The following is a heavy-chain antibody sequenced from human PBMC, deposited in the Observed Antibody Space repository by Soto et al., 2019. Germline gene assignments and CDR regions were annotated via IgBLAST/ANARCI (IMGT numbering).Heavy chain of an antibody. CDR1: GGTFSSYA. Sequence: QVQLVQSGAEVKKPGSSVKVSCKASGGTFSSYAISWVRQAPGQGLEWMGGIIPIFGTANYAQKFQGRVTSTADESTSTAYMELSSLRSEDTAVYHCARACSGGSCYSWTYYFDYWGQGTLVTVSS. V-gene: IGHV1-69*01. CDR3: ARACSGGSCYSWTYYFDY. D-gene: IGHD2-15*01. J-gene: IGHJ4*02. CDR2: IIPIFGTA.